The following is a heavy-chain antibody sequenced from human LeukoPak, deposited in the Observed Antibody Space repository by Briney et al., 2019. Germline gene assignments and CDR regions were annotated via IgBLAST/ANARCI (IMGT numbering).Heavy chain of an antibody. Sequence: PGGSLRLSCAASGFTFSSYEMNWVRQAPGKGLEWVSYISSSGSTIYYADSVKGRFTISRDNAKNSLYLQMNSLRAEDTAVYYCARAYYDSSGYYPAFDYWGQGTLVTVSS. CDR1: GFTFSSYE. D-gene: IGHD3-22*01. J-gene: IGHJ4*02. V-gene: IGHV3-48*03. CDR3: ARAYYDSSGYYPAFDY. CDR2: ISSSGSTI.